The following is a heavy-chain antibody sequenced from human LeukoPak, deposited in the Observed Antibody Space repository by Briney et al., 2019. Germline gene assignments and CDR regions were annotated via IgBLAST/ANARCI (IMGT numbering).Heavy chain of an antibody. CDR3: ARVRSFRFDT. J-gene: IGHJ5*02. CDR2: ISSSESTI. V-gene: IGHV3-11*04. CDR1: GFTVSSNY. Sequence: KPGGSLRLSCAASGFTVSSNYMSWVRQAPGRGLEWVSYISSSESTIHYADSVKGRSTISRDNAKNSLYLQMNGLRVEDTAVYYCARVRSFRFDTWGRGTLVTVSS. D-gene: IGHD2-15*01.